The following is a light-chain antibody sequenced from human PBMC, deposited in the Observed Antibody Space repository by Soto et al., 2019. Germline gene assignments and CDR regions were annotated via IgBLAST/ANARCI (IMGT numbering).Light chain of an antibody. CDR2: DAS. J-gene: IGKJ1*01. Sequence: EIVLTQSPATLSLSPGERATLSCRASQSVSSYLAWYQQKPGQVPRLLIYDASNRATGIPARLSGSGSGTDFTLTISSLEPEDFAVYYCQQRSNWPPTWTFGQGTKVEIK. CDR3: QQRSNWPPTWT. V-gene: IGKV3-11*01. CDR1: QSVSSY.